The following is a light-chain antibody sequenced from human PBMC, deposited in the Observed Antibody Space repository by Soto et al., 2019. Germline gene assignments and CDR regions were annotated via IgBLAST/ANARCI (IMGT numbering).Light chain of an antibody. CDR3: SSYTTSSTVV. CDR1: SSDVGGSNY. CDR2: EVS. Sequence: QSALTQPASVSGSPGQSITISCTGTSSDVGGSNYVSWYQQYPGKAPKLMIYEVSNRPSGVSNRFSGSKSGNTASLSISGLQAEDEADYYCSSYTTSSTVVFGSGTKVTVL. V-gene: IGLV2-14*01. J-gene: IGLJ1*01.